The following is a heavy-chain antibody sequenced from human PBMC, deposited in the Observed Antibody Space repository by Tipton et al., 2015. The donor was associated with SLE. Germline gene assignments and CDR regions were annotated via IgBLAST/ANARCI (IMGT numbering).Heavy chain of an antibody. CDR1: GFTFDDFG. J-gene: IGHJ4*02. V-gene: IGHV3-20*04. Sequence: SLRLSCAGSGFTFDDFGMGWVRHVQGKGLEWVSGINWKGDSTAYADSMRGRITISRDNAKKSLYLQMNSLRAEDTGVYYCARTVSKWSTQSSEFDFWGQGTLVTVSS. CDR2: INWKGDST. CDR3: ARTVSKWSTQSSEFDF. D-gene: IGHD1-26*01.